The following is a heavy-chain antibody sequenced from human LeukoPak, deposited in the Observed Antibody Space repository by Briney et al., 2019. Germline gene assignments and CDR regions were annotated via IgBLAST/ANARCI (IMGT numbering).Heavy chain of an antibody. CDR1: GGTFSSYA. CDR3: ASYGSGSLPRFDP. D-gene: IGHD3-10*01. J-gene: IGHJ5*02. Sequence: SVKVSCKASGGTFSSYAISWVRQAPGQGLEWMGGIIPIFGTANYAQKFQGRVTITEDKSTSTAYMELSSLRSEDTAVYYCASYGSGSLPRFDPWGQGTLVTVSS. V-gene: IGHV1-69*06. CDR2: IIPIFGTA.